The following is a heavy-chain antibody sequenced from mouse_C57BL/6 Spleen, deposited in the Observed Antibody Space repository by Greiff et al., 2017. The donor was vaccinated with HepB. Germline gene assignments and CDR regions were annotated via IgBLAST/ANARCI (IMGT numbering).Heavy chain of an antibody. Sequence: EVQLQQSGPVLVKPGASVKMSCKASGYTFTDYYMNWVKQSHGKSLEWIGVINPYNGGTSYNQKFKGKATLTVDKSSSTAYMELNSLTSEDSAVYYCARGRGSSPAWFAYWGQGTLVTVSA. D-gene: IGHD1-1*01. CDR3: ARGRGSSPAWFAY. V-gene: IGHV1-19*01. CDR2: INPYNGGT. J-gene: IGHJ3*01. CDR1: GYTFTDYY.